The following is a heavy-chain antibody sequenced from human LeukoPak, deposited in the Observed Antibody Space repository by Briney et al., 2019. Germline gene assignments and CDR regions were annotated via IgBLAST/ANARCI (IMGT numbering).Heavy chain of an antibody. CDR2: IHQSVST. Sequence: SETLSLTCAVYGGSFSGYYWSWIRQPPGKGLEWIGEIHQSVSTNYDPSLKSRDTISVDTTKNQFSLKLSSVTAADTAVYYCARGVKYTGDYYDSSGYYHFDYWGQGTLVTVSS. J-gene: IGHJ4*02. V-gene: IGHV4-34*01. CDR1: GGSFSGYY. D-gene: IGHD3-22*01. CDR3: ARGVKYTGDYYDSSGYYHFDY.